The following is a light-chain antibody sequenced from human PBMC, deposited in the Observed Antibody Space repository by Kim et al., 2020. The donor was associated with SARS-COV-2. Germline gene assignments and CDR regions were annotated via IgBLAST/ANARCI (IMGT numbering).Light chain of an antibody. J-gene: IGLJ2*01. CDR2: QDS. CDR1: RLRERY. CDR3: QAWDSRTTLV. V-gene: IGLV3-1*01. Sequence: SYELTQPPSVSVSPGETVSMTCTGDRLRERYTCWYQQKSGRSPVLVVYQDSKRPSGIPERISGTKSGNIATLTITGTQAGDEADYYCQAWDSRTTLVFGG.